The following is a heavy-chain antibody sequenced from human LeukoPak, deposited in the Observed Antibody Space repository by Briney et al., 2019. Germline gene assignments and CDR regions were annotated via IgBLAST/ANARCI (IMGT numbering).Heavy chain of an antibody. D-gene: IGHD5-18*01. Sequence: PSETLSLTCTVSGGSISSSSYYWSWIRQPPGKGLEWIGEINHSGSTNYNPSLKSRVTISVDTSKNQFSLKLSSVTAADTAVYYCARAGYSYGYDYWGQGTLVTVSS. CDR1: GGSISSSSYY. CDR3: ARAGYSYGYDY. J-gene: IGHJ4*02. V-gene: IGHV4-39*07. CDR2: INHSGST.